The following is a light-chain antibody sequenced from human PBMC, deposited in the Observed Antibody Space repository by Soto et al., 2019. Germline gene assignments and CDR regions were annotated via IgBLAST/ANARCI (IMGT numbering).Light chain of an antibody. CDR1: QSVNIRY. V-gene: IGKV3-20*01. Sequence: EIVLTQSPGTLSLSPGERATLSCRASQSVNIRYLAWYQQKPGQAPRLLIYDVSSRATGTPDRFSGSGSGTDFTLTISRLEPEDFAVYYCQQYGTSPRFTFGPGTRVDIK. J-gene: IGKJ3*01. CDR3: QQYGTSPRFT. CDR2: DVS.